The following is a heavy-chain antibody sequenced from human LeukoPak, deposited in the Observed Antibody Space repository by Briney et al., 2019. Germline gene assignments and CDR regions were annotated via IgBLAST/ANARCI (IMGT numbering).Heavy chain of an antibody. V-gene: IGHV1-8*01. CDR3: TRGSSGTRDN. CDR2: MNPNSGNT. CDR1: GYTFTSCD. D-gene: IGHD6-19*01. J-gene: IGHJ4*02. Sequence: ASVKVSCKASGYTFTSCDINWVRQATGQGLEWMGWMNPNSGNTGYGQSFQGRITMTRDISIGTAYMELSNLTSEDTAIYYCTRGSSGTRDNWGQGTLVTVSA.